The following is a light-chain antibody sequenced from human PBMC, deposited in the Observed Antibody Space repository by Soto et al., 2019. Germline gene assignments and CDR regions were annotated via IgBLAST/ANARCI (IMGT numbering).Light chain of an antibody. CDR2: GAS. J-gene: IGKJ1*01. V-gene: IGKV3-15*01. CDR3: QQYGSSPPWT. Sequence: EIEMTQSPATLSVSAGERAALSCRASQDISSDLAWYQQKPGQPPRLLMYGASLRAPGIPARFSGSGSGTEFTLTISSLQSEDFAVYYCQQYGSSPPWTFGQGTKVDIK. CDR1: QDISSD.